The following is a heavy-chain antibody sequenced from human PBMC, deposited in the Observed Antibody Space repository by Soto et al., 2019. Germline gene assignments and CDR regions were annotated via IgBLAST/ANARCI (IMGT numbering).Heavy chain of an antibody. CDR2: IYYSGST. Sequence: SETLSLTCTVSGGSISSSSYYWGWIRQPPGKGLEWIGSIYYSGSTYYNPSLKSRVTISVDTSKNQFSLKLSSVTAADTAVYYCARTHGYSSSWYPSNWFDPWGQGTLVNVSS. CDR1: GGSISSSSYY. CDR3: ARTHGYSSSWYPSNWFDP. J-gene: IGHJ5*02. V-gene: IGHV4-39*01. D-gene: IGHD6-13*01.